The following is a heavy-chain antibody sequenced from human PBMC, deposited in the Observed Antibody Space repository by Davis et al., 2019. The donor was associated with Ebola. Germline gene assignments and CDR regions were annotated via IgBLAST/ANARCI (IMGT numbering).Heavy chain of an antibody. CDR1: GFTFSISS. D-gene: IGHD5-18*01. V-gene: IGHV3-33*01. CDR3: GRCEENPDTTMVSCFDY. Sequence: GESLKISCAASGFTFSISSMHWVRQAPGKGLEWVAVIWYDGGRKYYADSVKGRFTISRDNSKNTLYLQMDSLRAEDTAVYYCGRCEENPDTTMVSCFDYWGQGTLVTVSS. J-gene: IGHJ4*02. CDR2: IWYDGGRK.